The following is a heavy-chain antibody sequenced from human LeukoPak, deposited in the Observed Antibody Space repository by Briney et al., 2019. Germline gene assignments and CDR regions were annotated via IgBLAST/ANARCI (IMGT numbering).Heavy chain of an antibody. D-gene: IGHD3-16*02. Sequence: SETLSLTCTVSGGSISSGDFYWSWIRQPPEKGLEYIGYIYHSGITFYNPSLKSRVTISVDTSKNQFSLKLSSVTAADTAVYYCARVVPSDYVWGSYRKAPIFDYWGQGTLVTVSS. CDR2: IYHSGIT. J-gene: IGHJ4*02. CDR1: GGSISSGDFY. V-gene: IGHV4-30-4*01. CDR3: ARVVPSDYVWGSYRKAPIFDY.